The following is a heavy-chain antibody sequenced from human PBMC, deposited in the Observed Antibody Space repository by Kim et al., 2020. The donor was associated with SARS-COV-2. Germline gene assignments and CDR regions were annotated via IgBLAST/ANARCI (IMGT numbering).Heavy chain of an antibody. CDR3: TDGITGGGRNVWRCDS. Sequence: GGSLRLSCVPSGFIFITYDMHWVRQAAGKGLEWVAVISYDGSNKNYGAAVKRRFTISNDNSNNTLYLQMNSLTAEDTTVYYATDGITGGGRNVWRCDS. CDR1: GFIFITYD. CDR2: ISYDGSNK. J-gene: IGHJ5*01. D-gene: IGHD4-17*01. V-gene: IGHV3-30*03.